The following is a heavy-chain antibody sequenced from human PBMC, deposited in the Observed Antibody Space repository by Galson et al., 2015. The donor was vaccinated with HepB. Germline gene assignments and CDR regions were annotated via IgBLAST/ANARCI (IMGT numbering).Heavy chain of an antibody. D-gene: IGHD6-13*01. J-gene: IGHJ5*02. CDR3: ARPIAAATWGWFDP. Sequence: SLRLSCAASGFTFSSYSMNWVRQAPGKGLEWVSSISSSSSYIYYADSVKGRFTISRDNARNSLYLQMNSLRAEDTAVYYCARPIAAATWGWFDPWGQGTLVTVSS. CDR2: ISSSSSYI. V-gene: IGHV3-21*01. CDR1: GFTFSSYS.